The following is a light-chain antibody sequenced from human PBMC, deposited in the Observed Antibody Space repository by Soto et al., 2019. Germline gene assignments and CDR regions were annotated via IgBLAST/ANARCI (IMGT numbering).Light chain of an antibody. CDR2: GAS. J-gene: IGKJ1*01. Sequence: EILLTQSPGTLSLSPGERATLSCRASQSVSSSYLAWYHQKPGQAPRLLIYGASSRATGIPDRFSGSGSGTVFTLAISRLEPEDFAVYYCQQYGSSTAGTFGQGTKVEIK. V-gene: IGKV3-20*01. CDR3: QQYGSSTAGT. CDR1: QSVSSSY.